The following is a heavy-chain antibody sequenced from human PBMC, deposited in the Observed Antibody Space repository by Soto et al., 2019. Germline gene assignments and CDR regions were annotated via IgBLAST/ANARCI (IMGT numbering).Heavy chain of an antibody. CDR1: GGSVSSSNYY. CDR3: ARAYNSSGWFIWFDP. Sequence: SETLSLTCIVSGGSVSSSNYYWGWVRHSPGKGLEWIGSIYYSGNTYYNPSLKSRVTISVDTSKNQFSLKLSSVTAADTAVYYCARAYNSSGWFIWFDPWGQGPLVTVSS. V-gene: IGHV4-39*07. D-gene: IGHD6-19*01. CDR2: IYYSGNT. J-gene: IGHJ5*02.